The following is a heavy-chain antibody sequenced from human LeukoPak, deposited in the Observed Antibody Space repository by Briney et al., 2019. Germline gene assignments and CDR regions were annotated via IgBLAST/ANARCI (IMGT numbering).Heavy chain of an antibody. V-gene: IGHV3-30*18. CDR3: AKDQNLGFWSGYYTGYGN. CDR2: ISYDGSNK. D-gene: IGHD3-3*01. J-gene: IGHJ4*02. Sequence: GGSLRLSCAASGFTFSSYGMYWVRQAPGKGLEWVAVISYDGSNKYYADSVKGRFTISRDNSKNTLYLQMNSLRAEDTAVYYCAKDQNLGFWSGYYTGYGNWGQGTLVTVSS. CDR1: GFTFSSYG.